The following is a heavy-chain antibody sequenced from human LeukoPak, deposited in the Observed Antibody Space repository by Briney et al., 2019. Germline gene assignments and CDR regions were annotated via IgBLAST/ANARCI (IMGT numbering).Heavy chain of an antibody. D-gene: IGHD1-26*01. CDR1: GGSFSGYY. CDR2: INHSGST. J-gene: IGHJ4*02. V-gene: IGHV4-34*01. CDR3: ARVTSGSYFRYFDY. Sequence: NASETLSLTCAVYGGSFSGYYWSWIRQPSGKGLEWIGEINHSGSTNYNPSLKSRVTISVDTSKNQFSLKLSSVTAADTAVYYCARVTSGSYFRYFDYWGQGTLVTVSS.